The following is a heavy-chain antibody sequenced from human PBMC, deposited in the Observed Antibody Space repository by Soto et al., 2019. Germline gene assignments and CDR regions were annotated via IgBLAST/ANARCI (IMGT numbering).Heavy chain of an antibody. V-gene: IGHV4-39*01. D-gene: IGHD6-25*01. CDR2: IYFTGNT. J-gene: IGHJ5*02. CDR1: GCSITSSSHF. CDR3: AGQTFTIAAASYGRSNWFDP. Sequence: TLSLTCTASGCSITSSSHFWGLVRQPPGKGLEWIGTIYFTGNTYYTPSLKSRLTMSIDTSKNEFSLRLNSVTAADTAVYYCAGQTFTIAAASYGRSNWFDPWGPGTLVTVSS.